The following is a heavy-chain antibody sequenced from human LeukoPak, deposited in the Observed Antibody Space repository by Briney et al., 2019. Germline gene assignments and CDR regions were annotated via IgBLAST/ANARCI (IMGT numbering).Heavy chain of an antibody. Sequence: SVKVSCKASGGTFSSYAISWVRQAPGQGLEWMGRIIPILGIANYAQKFQGRVTITADKSTSTAYMELSSLRSEDTAVYYCANRRGTQVFGNNIDIWGQGTLLTVSS. CDR1: GGTFSSYA. V-gene: IGHV1-69*04. D-gene: IGHD2/OR15-2a*01. CDR3: ANRRGTQVFGNNIDI. J-gene: IGHJ3*02. CDR2: IIPILGIA.